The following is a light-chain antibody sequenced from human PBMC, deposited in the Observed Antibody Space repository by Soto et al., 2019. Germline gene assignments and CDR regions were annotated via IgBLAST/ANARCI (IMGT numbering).Light chain of an antibody. CDR1: SSDVGRYNR. CDR3: SLYTTNSPFV. J-gene: IGLJ1*01. Sequence: QSALTQPPSVSFSPGQSVTISCTGTSSDVGRYNRVSWYQQPPGTAPKLLIYEVRNRPSGVPDRFSGSKSANTASLTISGLQAEDEADYYCSLYTTNSPFVFGAGTKVTVL. V-gene: IGLV2-18*01. CDR2: EVR.